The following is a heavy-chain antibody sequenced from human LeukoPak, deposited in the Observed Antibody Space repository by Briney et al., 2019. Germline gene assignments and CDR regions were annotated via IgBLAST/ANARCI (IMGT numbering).Heavy chain of an antibody. D-gene: IGHD2-8*01. CDR3: ARGPRGYCTNGVCYTGDY. Sequence: ASVKVSCKASGYTFTSYDINWVRQATGQGHEWMGWMNPNSGNTGYAQKFQGRVTMTRNTSISTAYMELSSLRSEDTAVYYCARGPRGYCTNGVCYTGDYWGQGTLVTVSS. J-gene: IGHJ4*02. CDR2: MNPNSGNT. V-gene: IGHV1-8*01. CDR1: GYTFTSYD.